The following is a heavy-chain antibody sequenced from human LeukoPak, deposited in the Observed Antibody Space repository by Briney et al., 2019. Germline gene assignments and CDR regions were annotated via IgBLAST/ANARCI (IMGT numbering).Heavy chain of an antibody. V-gene: IGHV4-39*07. CDR1: GGSISSSSYY. Sequence: SETLSLTCTVSGGSISSSSYYWGWIRQPPGKGLEWIGSIYYSGSTYYNPSLKSRVTISVDTSKNQFSLKLSSVTAADTAVYYCASSSDIVVVVPNWFDPWGQGTLVTVSS. J-gene: IGHJ5*02. CDR3: ASSSDIVVVVPNWFDP. D-gene: IGHD2-15*01. CDR2: IYYSGST.